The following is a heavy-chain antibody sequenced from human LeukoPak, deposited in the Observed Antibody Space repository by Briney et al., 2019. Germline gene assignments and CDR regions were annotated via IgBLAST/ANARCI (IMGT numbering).Heavy chain of an antibody. CDR2: INHSGST. D-gene: IGHD2-2*01. Sequence: SETLSLTCAVYGGSFSGYYWSWIRQPPGKGLEWIGEINHSGSTNYNPSLKSRVDTSKNQFSLKLSSVTAADTAVYYCARIVVVPAATCWFDSWGQGTLVTVSS. CDR1: GGSFSGYY. V-gene: IGHV4-34*01. CDR3: ARIVVVPAATCWFDS. J-gene: IGHJ5*01.